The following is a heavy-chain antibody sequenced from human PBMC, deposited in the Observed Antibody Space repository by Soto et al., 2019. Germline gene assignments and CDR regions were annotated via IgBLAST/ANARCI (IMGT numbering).Heavy chain of an antibody. V-gene: IGHV1-46*01. Sequence: ASVKVSCKASGYTFTSYYMHWVRQAPGQGLEWMGIINPSGGSTSYAQKFQGRVTMTRDTSTSTVYMELSSLRSEDTAVYYCARDGPVVYCSSTSCHHDAFDIWGQRTMVTV. CDR2: INPSGGST. CDR3: ARDGPVVYCSSTSCHHDAFDI. CDR1: GYTFTSYY. J-gene: IGHJ3*02. D-gene: IGHD2-2*01.